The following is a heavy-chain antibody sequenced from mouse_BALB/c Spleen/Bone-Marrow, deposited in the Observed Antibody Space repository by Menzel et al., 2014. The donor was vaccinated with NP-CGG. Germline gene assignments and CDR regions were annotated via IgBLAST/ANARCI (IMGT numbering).Heavy chain of an antibody. CDR3: ARGGMSVDY. CDR2: IYPGDGDT. Sequence: VQLQESGAELVRPGSSVKISCESSGYVFSTYWINWVKQRPGQGLEWIGQIYPGDGDTDYNGKFKDKATLTADKSSNTAYMQLSSLTSEDSAVYFCARGGMSVDYWGQGTTLTVSS. J-gene: IGHJ2*01. CDR1: GYVFSTYW. V-gene: IGHV1-80*01.